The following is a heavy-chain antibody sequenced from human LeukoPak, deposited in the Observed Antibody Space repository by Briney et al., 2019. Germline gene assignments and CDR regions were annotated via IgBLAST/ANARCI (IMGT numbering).Heavy chain of an antibody. D-gene: IGHD2-15*01. CDR3: ARRRGYCSGGSCYSDYYYYYGMDV. CDR2: IYYSGST. CDR1: GGSISSSSYY. Sequence: SETLSLTCTVSGGSISSSSYYWGWIRQPPGKGLEWIGSIYYSGSTYYNPSLKSRVTISVDTSKNQFSLKLSSVTAADTAVYYCARRRGYCSGGSCYSDYYYYYGMDVWGQGTTVTVSS. J-gene: IGHJ6*02. V-gene: IGHV4-39*01.